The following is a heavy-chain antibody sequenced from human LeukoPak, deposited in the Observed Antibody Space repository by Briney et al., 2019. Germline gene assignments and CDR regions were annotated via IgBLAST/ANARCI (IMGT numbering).Heavy chain of an antibody. Sequence: SGGSLRLSCAASGFTVSSNYMNWVRQAPGKGLEWVSHIRSSSETFYADSVKGRFTISRDNARNSLYLQMNNLRGEDTAIYYCARDAGNSGYGCDLWGQGTLVTVSS. CDR1: GFTVSSNY. CDR2: IRSSSET. CDR3: ARDAGNSGYGCDL. V-gene: IGHV3-48*01. J-gene: IGHJ5*02. D-gene: IGHD5-12*01.